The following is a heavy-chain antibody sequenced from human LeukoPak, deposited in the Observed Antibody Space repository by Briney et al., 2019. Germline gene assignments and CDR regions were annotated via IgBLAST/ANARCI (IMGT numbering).Heavy chain of an antibody. J-gene: IGHJ5*02. CDR1: GYTFTGYH. CDR2: INPNSGGT. V-gene: IGHV1-2*02. Sequence: GASVKVSCKASGYTFTGYHMHWVRQAPGQGLEWMGWINPNSGGTNYAQKFQGRVTMTRDTSISTAYMELSRLRSDDTAVYYCARIYYDSSGYGFDPWGQGTLVTVSS. D-gene: IGHD3-22*01. CDR3: ARIYYDSSGYGFDP.